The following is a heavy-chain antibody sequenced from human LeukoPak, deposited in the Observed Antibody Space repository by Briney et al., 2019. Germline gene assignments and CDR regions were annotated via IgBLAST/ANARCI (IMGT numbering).Heavy chain of an antibody. V-gene: IGHV3-11*01. J-gene: IGHJ4*02. Sequence: GGSLRLSCAASGFTFSDYYISWIRQAPGKGLEWVSYISSSGSTIYYADSVKGRFTISRDNAKNSLYLQMNSLRAEDTAVYYCASGAYDSSGYPAHFDYWGQGTLVTVSS. CDR3: ASGAYDSSGYPAHFDY. D-gene: IGHD3-22*01. CDR2: ISSSGSTI. CDR1: GFTFSDYY.